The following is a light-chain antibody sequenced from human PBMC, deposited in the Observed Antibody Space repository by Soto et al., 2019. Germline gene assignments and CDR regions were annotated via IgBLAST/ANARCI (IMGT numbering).Light chain of an antibody. J-gene: IGLJ1*01. CDR2: DVS. CDR3: SSYTSSGTRV. CDR1: SSDVGGYSY. V-gene: IGLV2-14*01. Sequence: QSALTQPASVSGSPGQSITISCTGTSSDVGGYSYVSWYQQHPGKAPKLMIYDVSNRPSGVSNRFSGSKSGNTASLTISGLQAEDEADYYCSSYTSSGTRVFGTGTQLTVL.